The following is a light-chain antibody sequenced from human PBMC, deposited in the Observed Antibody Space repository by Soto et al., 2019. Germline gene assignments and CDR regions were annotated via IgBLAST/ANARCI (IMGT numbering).Light chain of an antibody. Sequence: QSVLTQPPSASGTPGQRVTISCSGSTSNIGNNYVFWYQQVPGTAPKVLIYRNNQRPSGVPDRFSSSRSGTSASLAITGLRSEDEAEYYCAAWDDTLSGVIFGGGTKLTVL. V-gene: IGLV1-47*01. J-gene: IGLJ2*01. CDR1: TSNIGNNY. CDR2: RNN. CDR3: AAWDDTLSGVI.